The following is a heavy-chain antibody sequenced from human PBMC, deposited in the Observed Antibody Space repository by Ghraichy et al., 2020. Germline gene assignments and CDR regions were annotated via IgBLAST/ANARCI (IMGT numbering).Heavy chain of an antibody. CDR3: ATGANSWGLLPKYYVDY. Sequence: SQTLSLTCAVSGASTSSYYGSWIRQPPGKGLEWIGYIDNSGSTNYNPSLKSRDTISVDTSKNQFSLKLTSVTAADTAVYYCATGANSWGLLPKYYVDYWGQGTLVTVSS. J-gene: IGHJ4*02. V-gene: IGHV4-59*01. D-gene: IGHD3-16*01. CDR2: IDNSGST. CDR1: GASTSSYY.